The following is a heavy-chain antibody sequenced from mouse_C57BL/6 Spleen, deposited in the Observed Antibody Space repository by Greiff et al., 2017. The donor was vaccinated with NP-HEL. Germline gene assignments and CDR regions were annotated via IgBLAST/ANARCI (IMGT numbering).Heavy chain of an antibody. CDR2: FHPYNDDT. Sequence: VKLMESGAELVKPGASVKMSCKASGYTFTTYPIEWMKQNHGKSLEWIGNFHPYNDDTKYNEKFKGKATLTVEKSSSTVYLELSRLTSDDSAVYYCATGYYYGSSPFAYWGQGTLVTVSA. CDR3: ATGYYYGSSPFAY. J-gene: IGHJ3*01. V-gene: IGHV1-47*01. D-gene: IGHD1-1*01. CDR1: GYTFTTYP.